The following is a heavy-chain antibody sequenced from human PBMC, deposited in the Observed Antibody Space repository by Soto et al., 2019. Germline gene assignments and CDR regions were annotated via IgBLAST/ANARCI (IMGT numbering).Heavy chain of an antibody. J-gene: IGHJ3*02. CDR2: IYHSGST. CDR1: GGSISSGGYC. Sequence: ASETLSLTCAVSGGSISSGGYCWSWIRQPPGKGLEWIGYIYHSGSTYYNPSLKSRVTISVDRSKNQFSLKLSSVTAADTAVYYWAGGGEENIENEPPDVVFDIGGQGKMVPV. D-gene: IGHD2-15*01. CDR3: AGGGEENIENEPPDVVFDI. V-gene: IGHV4-30-2*01.